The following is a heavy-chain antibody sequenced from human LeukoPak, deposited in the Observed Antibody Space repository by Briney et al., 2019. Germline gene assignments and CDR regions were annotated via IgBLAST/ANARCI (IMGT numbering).Heavy chain of an antibody. J-gene: IGHJ3*01. CDR1: GFTFSSYW. D-gene: IGHD3-10*01. CDR2: INLDGSET. Sequence: QPGGSLRLSCVASGFTFSSYWVSWVRQAPGKGLQWVANINLDGSETNYEDSVKGRFTISRDNAENSVSLQMSSLRADDAAVYYCMRDRGGLWGPGTTVTVSS. V-gene: IGHV3-7*05. CDR3: MRDRGGL.